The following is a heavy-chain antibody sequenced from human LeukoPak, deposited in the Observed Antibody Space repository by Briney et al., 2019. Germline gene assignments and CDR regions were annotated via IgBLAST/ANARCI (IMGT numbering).Heavy chain of an antibody. J-gene: IGHJ4*02. CDR3: ARAVTTGTVDY. D-gene: IGHD1-1*01. V-gene: IGHV3-7*01. CDR1: GFTSSNYW. CDR2: INQGGSEE. Sequence: GGSLRLSCAASGFTSSNYWMSWVRLAPGKGLEWVANINQGGSEEYYVDSVKGRFTISRDNAKNSLYLQMNSLRVEDTAVFYCARAVTTGTVDYWGQGTLVTVSS.